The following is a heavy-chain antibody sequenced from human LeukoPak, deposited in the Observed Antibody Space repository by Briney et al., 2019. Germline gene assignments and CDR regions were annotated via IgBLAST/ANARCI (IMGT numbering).Heavy chain of an antibody. D-gene: IGHD3-16*01. Sequence: SGTVSLTCAVSGGSISSSNWWSWVRPPPGKGPEWIGEIYHSGSTNYNPSLKSRVTIAVDKSKNQFSLKLSSVTAADTAVYYCARVVLGAYFDYWGQGTLVTVSS. V-gene: IGHV4-4*02. CDR1: GGSISSSNW. CDR2: IYHSGST. J-gene: IGHJ4*02. CDR3: ARVVLGAYFDY.